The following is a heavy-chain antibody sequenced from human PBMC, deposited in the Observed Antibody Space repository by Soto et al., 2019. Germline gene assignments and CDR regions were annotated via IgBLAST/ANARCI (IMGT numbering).Heavy chain of an antibody. CDR3: ARGLILWLGELSRRGGYYYYMDV. CDR1: GGSFSGYQ. J-gene: IGHJ6*03. CDR2: INDSGDI. V-gene: IGHV4-34*01. D-gene: IGHD3-10*01. Sequence: QVQLQQLGAGLLKPSETLSLTCAVYGGSFSGYQWSWIRQTPGRGLEWIGGINDSGDINYNPSLKSRVTILVDSPKQQISLRMSAVTAADTAVYYCARGLILWLGELSRRGGYYYYMDVWGKGTTVTVSS.